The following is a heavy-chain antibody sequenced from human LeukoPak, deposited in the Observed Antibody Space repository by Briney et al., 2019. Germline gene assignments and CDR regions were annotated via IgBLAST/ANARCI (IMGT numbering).Heavy chain of an antibody. CDR2: ITKDGTT. J-gene: IGHJ4*02. CDR3: TWMTPVLTVDF. CDR1: GIPFVDAW. D-gene: IGHD4/OR15-4a*01. V-gene: IGHV3-15*01. Sequence: AGGSLRLTCVLSGIPFVDAWMSWVRQAPGKGREWIGRITKDGTTDYAAPVKGRFTISRDNSKNTFYLLMNSLKIEDTAVYYCTWMTPVLTVDFWGRGTLVTVSS.